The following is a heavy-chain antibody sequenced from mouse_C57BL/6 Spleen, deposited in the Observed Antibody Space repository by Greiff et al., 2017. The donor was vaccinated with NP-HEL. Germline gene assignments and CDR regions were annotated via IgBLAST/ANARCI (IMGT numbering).Heavy chain of an antibody. CDR2: INPSTGGT. D-gene: IGHD1-1*01. CDR3: ARRRITTVADY. Sequence: EVQLQQSGPELVKPGASVKISCKASGYSFTGYYMNWVKQSPEKSLEWIGEINPSTGGTTYNQKFKAKATLTVDKSSSTAYMQLKSLTSEDSAVYYCARRRITTVADYWGQGTTLTVSS. CDR1: GYSFTGYY. J-gene: IGHJ2*01. V-gene: IGHV1-42*01.